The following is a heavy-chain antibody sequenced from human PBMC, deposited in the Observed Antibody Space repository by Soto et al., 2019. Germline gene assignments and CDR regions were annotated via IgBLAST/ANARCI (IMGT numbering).Heavy chain of an antibody. Sequence: SLRLSCAASGFTFSSYAMHWVRQAPGKGLEWVAVISYDGSNKYYADSVKGRFTISRDNSKNTLYLQMNSLRAEDTAVYYCATESGYCANAICHSHRIEVWHQGNRVTVCS. CDR2: ISYDGSNK. CDR1: GFTFSSYA. CDR3: ATESGYCANAICHSHRIEV. J-gene: IGHJ6*02. D-gene: IGHD2-8*01. V-gene: IGHV3-30-3*01.